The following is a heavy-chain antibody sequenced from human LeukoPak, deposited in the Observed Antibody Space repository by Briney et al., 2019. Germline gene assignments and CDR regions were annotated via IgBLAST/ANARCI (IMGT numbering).Heavy chain of an antibody. Sequence: GASVKVSCKASGYTFTSYYMHWLLQAPGQGLEWMGIINPSGGSTSYAQKFQGRVTMTRDTSTSTVYMELSSLRPEDTAVYYCARALFVDAYFDYWGQGTLVTVSS. CDR1: GYTFTSYY. V-gene: IGHV1-46*03. J-gene: IGHJ4*02. CDR3: ARALFVDAYFDY. D-gene: IGHD2-21*01. CDR2: INPSGGST.